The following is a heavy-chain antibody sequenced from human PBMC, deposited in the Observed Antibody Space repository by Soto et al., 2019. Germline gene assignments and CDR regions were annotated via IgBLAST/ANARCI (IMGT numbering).Heavy chain of an antibody. Sequence: QVQLVESGGGVVQPGRSLRLSCAASGFTFSNYGMHWVRQAPGKGLEWVAVISYDGSDKYYADSVKGRFTISRDNSKNTLYLQMNSLRGEDTAVYYCAKDLHSGYDFYYDGMDVWGQGTTVTVSS. V-gene: IGHV3-30*18. CDR1: GFTFSNYG. CDR2: ISYDGSDK. CDR3: AKDLHSGYDFYYDGMDV. J-gene: IGHJ6*02. D-gene: IGHD5-12*01.